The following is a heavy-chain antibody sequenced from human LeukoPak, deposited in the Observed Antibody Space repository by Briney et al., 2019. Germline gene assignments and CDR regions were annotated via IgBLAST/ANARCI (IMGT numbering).Heavy chain of an antibody. Sequence: GGSLRLSCAASEFTFSNYALHWVRQAPGKGLQWVAVISYDGNTIHYADSVKGRFIISRDTSENTLYLQMNSLRAEDTAVYYCARSGGLQKFDYWGQGTLVTVSS. CDR3: ARSGGLQKFDY. V-gene: IGHV3-30-3*01. D-gene: IGHD4-11*01. CDR1: EFTFSNYA. CDR2: ISYDGNTI. J-gene: IGHJ4*02.